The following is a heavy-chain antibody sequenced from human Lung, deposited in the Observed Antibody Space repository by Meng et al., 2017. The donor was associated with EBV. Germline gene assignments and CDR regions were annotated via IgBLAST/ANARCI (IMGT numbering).Heavy chain of an antibody. CDR2: IFNNGNS. CDR3: ARSSVWVNTFDY. CDR1: GYSISSGGYS. Sequence: LQEPGPGLVKPSQTLSLTCAVSGYSISSGGYSWSWIRQPPGGGLEWIGYIFNNGNSFYKPSLKSRVTMSIDTSKNEFSLKVTSLSAADTAVYYCARSSVWVNTFDYWGQGTLVTVSS. D-gene: IGHD3-16*01. V-gene: IGHV4-30-2*01. J-gene: IGHJ4*02.